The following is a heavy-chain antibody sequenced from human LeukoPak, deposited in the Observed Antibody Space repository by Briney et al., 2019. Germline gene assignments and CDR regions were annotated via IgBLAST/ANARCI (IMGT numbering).Heavy chain of an antibody. V-gene: IGHV1-69*06. J-gene: IGHJ5*02. CDR2: IIPIFGTA. CDR1: GGTFSSYA. Sequence: ASVKVSCKASGGTFSSYAISWVRQAPGQGLEWMGRIIPIFGTANYAQKFQGRVTITADKPTSTAYMELSSLRSEDTAVYYCATHIKAAAGTEPWGQGTLVTVSS. D-gene: IGHD6-13*01. CDR3: ATHIKAAAGTEP.